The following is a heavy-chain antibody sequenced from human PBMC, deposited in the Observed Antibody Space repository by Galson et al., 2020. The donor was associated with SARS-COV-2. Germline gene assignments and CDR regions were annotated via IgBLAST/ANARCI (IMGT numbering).Heavy chain of an antibody. Sequence: GGSLRLSCAASGFTFSSYAISWVRQAPGKGLEWVSAISDTGRSTYYADSVQGRFTISRDNSKSTLYLQVDSLRAEDTAVYYCTKDRTNWVNDAFDIWGQGTMVTVSS. CDR3: TKDRTNWVNDAFDI. D-gene: IGHD7-27*01. V-gene: IGHV3-23*01. CDR2: ISDTGRST. J-gene: IGHJ3*02. CDR1: GFTFSSYA.